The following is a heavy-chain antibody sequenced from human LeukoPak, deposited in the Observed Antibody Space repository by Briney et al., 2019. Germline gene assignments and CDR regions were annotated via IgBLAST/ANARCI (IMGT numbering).Heavy chain of an antibody. CDR2: ISYDGSNK. V-gene: IGHV3-30*04. Sequence: PGRSLRLPCAASGFTFGSYAMHWVRQAPGKGLEWVAVISYDGSNKYYADSVKGRFTISRDNSKNTLYLQMNSLRAEDTAVYYCAREHGDYGNYWGQGTLVTVSS. CDR3: AREHGDYGNY. J-gene: IGHJ4*02. CDR1: GFTFGSYA. D-gene: IGHD4-17*01.